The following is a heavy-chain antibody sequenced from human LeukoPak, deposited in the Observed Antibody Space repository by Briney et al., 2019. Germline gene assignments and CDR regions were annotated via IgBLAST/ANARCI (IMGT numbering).Heavy chain of an antibody. CDR1: GFTFVNYW. D-gene: IGHD3-22*01. V-gene: IGHV3-48*04. J-gene: IGHJ4*02. CDR2: ISSSGSTI. Sequence: GGSLRLSCAASGFTFVNYWMHWVRQAPGKGLEWVSYISSSGSTIYYADSVMGRFTISRDNAKNSLYLQMNSLRAEDTAVYYCAREQASTYYYDSSGYIGYWGQGTLVTVSS. CDR3: AREQASTYYYDSSGYIGY.